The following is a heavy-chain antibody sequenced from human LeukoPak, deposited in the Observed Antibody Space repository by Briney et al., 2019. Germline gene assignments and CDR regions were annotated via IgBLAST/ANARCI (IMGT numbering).Heavy chain of an antibody. V-gene: IGHV3-30*02. J-gene: IGHJ4*02. Sequence: GGSLRLSCAASGFNFSSFGMHWVRQAPGKGLDWVAFIRYDGSDKYYADSVKGRFTISRDNAKNTLYLQMNSLRAEDTAVYYCARGGYCSGGSCLSDYFDYWGQGTLVTVSS. CDR3: ARGGYCSGGSCLSDYFDY. CDR1: GFNFSSFG. D-gene: IGHD2-15*01. CDR2: IRYDGSDK.